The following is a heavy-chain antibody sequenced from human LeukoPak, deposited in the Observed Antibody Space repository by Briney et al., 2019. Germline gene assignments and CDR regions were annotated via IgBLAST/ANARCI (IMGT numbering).Heavy chain of an antibody. CDR2: IKADGGEK. Sequence: GGSLRLSCAASGFTFSTYWMNWFRQTPGKGLEWVAKIKADGGEKDHVASVKGRFTISRDNAKNSLYLQMNSLRAEDSALYFCAREFQLGGRYTSAWGKGTTVIVSS. CDR3: AREFQLGGRYTSA. D-gene: IGHD7-27*01. CDR1: GFTFSTYW. J-gene: IGHJ6*04. V-gene: IGHV3-7*03.